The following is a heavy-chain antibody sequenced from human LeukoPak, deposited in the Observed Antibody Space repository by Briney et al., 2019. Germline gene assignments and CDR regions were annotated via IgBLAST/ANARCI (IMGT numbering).Heavy chain of an antibody. CDR1: GFTFGDYA. V-gene: IGHV3-49*04. CDR3: TRDWGWV. D-gene: IGHD3-16*01. J-gene: IGHJ4*02. Sequence: GGSLRLSCTASGFTFGDYAMSWVRQAPGKGLEWVGFIRSKAYGGTTQYAASVKGRFTISRDDSKSIAYLQMNSLKTEDTAVYYCTRDWGWVWGRGTLVTVSS. CDR2: IRSKAYGGTT.